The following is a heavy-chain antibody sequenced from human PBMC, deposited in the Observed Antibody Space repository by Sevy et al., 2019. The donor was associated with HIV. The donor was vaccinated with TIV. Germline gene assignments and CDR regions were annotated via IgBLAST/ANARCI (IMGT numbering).Heavy chain of an antibody. CDR2: IIPIFGTA. CDR3: ARGGGVAGTFSIDY. J-gene: IGHJ4*02. Sequence: SSVKVSCKASGGTFSSYAMSWVRQAPGQGLEWMGGIIPIFGTANYAQKFQGRVTITADESTSTAYMELSSLRSEDTAVYYCARGGGVAGTFSIDYWGQGALVTVSS. CDR1: GGTFSSYA. V-gene: IGHV1-69*13. D-gene: IGHD6-19*01.